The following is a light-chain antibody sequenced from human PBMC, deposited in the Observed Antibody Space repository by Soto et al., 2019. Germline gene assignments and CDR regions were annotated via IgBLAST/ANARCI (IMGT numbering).Light chain of an antibody. Sequence: DILLTQSPGTLSLSPGERATLSCRASQSVSSSYLAWYQQKPGQPPRLLIYGASSRATDIPDRFSGSGSGTDFTLTISRLEPEDFAVYYCQQSDTSPPWWTFGQGTKVDIK. CDR1: QSVSSSY. V-gene: IGKV3-20*01. J-gene: IGKJ1*01. CDR2: GAS. CDR3: QQSDTSPPWWT.